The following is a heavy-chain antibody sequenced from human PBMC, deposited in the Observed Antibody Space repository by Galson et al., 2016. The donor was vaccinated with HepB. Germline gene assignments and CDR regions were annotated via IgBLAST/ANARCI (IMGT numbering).Heavy chain of an antibody. V-gene: IGHV3-7*01. D-gene: IGHD2-21*01. CDR2: INQDANEK. CDR1: GFTFTNYW. CDR3: ARDATRGGDFDY. J-gene: IGHJ4*02. Sequence: SLRLSCAASGFTFTNYWMSWVRQAPGKGLEWVAQINQDANEKCYVDSVKGRFTISRDNAKNSLYLQMNSLRAEDTAVYYCARDATRGGDFDYWAQGTLVIVSS.